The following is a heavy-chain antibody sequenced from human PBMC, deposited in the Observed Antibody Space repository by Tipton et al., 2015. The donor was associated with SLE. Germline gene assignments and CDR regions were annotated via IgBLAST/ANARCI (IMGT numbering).Heavy chain of an antibody. CDR2: INSDGSST. CDR3: AGVTGACSGGSCYLS. J-gene: IGHJ5*02. CDR1: GFTFSGYD. D-gene: IGHD2-15*01. Sequence: SLRLSCAASGFTFSGYDLHWVRQAPGKGLEWVALINSDGSSTDYADSVKGRFTISRDNAKNTLYLQMNSLRAEDTAVYYCAGVTGACSGGSCYLSWGQGTLVTVSS. V-gene: IGHV3-74*01.